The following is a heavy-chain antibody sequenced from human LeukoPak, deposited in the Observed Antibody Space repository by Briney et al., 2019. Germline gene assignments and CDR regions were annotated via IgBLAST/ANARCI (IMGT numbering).Heavy chain of an antibody. CDR1: GFTFSSHW. J-gene: IGHJ3*02. CDR2: IKYDASST. V-gene: IGHV3-74*01. CDR3: ARFGDYGGNRNDAFDI. Sequence: GGSLRLSCADSGFTFSSHWMHWVRQAPGKGLVWVSRIKYDASSTSYADSVKGRFTISRDNAKNTLYLQMNSLRAEDTAVYYCARFGDYGGNRNDAFDIWGQGTMVTVSS. D-gene: IGHD4-23*01.